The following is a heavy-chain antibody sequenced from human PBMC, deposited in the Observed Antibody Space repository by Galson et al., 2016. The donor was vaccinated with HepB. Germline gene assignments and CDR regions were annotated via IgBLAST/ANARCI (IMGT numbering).Heavy chain of an antibody. CDR2: ISGGGAST. J-gene: IGHJ4*02. CDR3: AKSGNFNGYYTDFDY. CDR1: GFSFAGYA. D-gene: IGHD3-3*01. V-gene: IGHV3-23*01. Sequence: SLRLSCAASGFSFAGYALTWVRQAPGKGLEWVSSISGGGASTYYADPVKGRFAISRDNSKKTVHLQLNSLRAEDTAVYYCAKSGNFNGYYTDFDYWGQGILVTVSS.